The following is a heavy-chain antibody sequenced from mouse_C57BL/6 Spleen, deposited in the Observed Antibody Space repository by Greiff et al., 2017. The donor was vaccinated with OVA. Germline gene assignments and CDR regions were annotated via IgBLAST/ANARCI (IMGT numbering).Heavy chain of an antibody. CDR1: GYSFTGYY. J-gene: IGHJ4*01. V-gene: IGHV1-43*01. CDR3: ARAFKDYAMDY. Sequence: VQLQQSGPELVKPGASVKISCKASGYSFTGYYMHWVKQSSEKSLEWIGGINPSTGGTSYNQKFKGKATSTVDKSSSTAYMQLKSLTSEDSAVYYCARAFKDYAMDYWGQGTSVTVSS. CDR2: INPSTGGT.